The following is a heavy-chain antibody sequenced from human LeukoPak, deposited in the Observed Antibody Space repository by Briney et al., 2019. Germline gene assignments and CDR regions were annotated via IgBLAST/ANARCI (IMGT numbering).Heavy chain of an antibody. CDR3: ARAPDLDSSGYYYRFFQH. J-gene: IGHJ1*01. D-gene: IGHD3-22*01. CDR1: GFTVSSNY. CDR2: IKQDGSEK. Sequence: GGSLRLSCAASGFTVSSNYMSWVRQAPGKGLEWVANIKQDGSEKYYMDSVKGRFTISRDNAKNSLYLQMNSLRAEDTAVYYCARAPDLDSSGYYYRFFQHWGQGTLVTVSS. V-gene: IGHV3-7*05.